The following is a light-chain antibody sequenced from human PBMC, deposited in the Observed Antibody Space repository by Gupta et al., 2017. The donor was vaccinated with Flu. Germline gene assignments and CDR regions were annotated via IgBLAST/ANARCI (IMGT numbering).Light chain of an antibody. Sequence: SGHNSYAIAMHQQQPRKGPRYLMKLNSDGSHSKGDGIPYRFSGSSSGAERYLTISSLQSEDEADYYCQTWGTGIVVFGGGTKLTVL. CDR3: QTWGTGIVV. CDR1: SGHNSYA. CDR2: LNSDGSH. V-gene: IGLV4-69*01. J-gene: IGLJ2*01.